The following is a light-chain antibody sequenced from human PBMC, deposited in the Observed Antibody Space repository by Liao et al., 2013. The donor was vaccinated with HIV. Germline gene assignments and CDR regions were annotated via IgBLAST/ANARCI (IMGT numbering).Light chain of an antibody. J-gene: IGLJ3*02. CDR3: QSADSSATYPV. CDR1: ALPKQY. Sequence: SYELTQPPSVSVSPGQTARITCSGDALPKQYAYWYQQKPGQAPVMVIYKDSERPSRESLERFSGSSSGTTVTLTISGVQAEDEADYYCQSADSSATYPVFGGGTKLTV. V-gene: IGLV3-25*03. CDR2: KDS.